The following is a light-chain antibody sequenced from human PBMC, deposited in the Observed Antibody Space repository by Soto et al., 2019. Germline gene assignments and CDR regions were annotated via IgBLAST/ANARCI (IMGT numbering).Light chain of an antibody. J-gene: IGKJ2*01. CDR3: HQDANSNLN. CDR1: QSVARNL. CDR2: DAT. Sequence: EIVLTQSPGTLSLSPGERATLSCRASQSVARNLLAWFQQRPGQPPRLLIYDATGRATVIPDRFSGSGSATDFTLTINRLEPEDVAVYYCHQDANSNLNFGQGTKLEIK. V-gene: IGKV3-20*01.